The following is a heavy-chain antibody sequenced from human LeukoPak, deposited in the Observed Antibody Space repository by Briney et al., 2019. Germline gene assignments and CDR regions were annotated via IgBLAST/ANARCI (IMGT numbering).Heavy chain of an antibody. Sequence: GASVKVSCKASGYTFTSYAMNWVRQAPGQGLEWMGGIIPIFGTANYAQKFQGRVTITADESTSTAYMELSSLRSEDTAVYYCALREPSYWYYYMDVWGKGTTVTVSS. D-gene: IGHD1-14*01. J-gene: IGHJ6*03. CDR1: GYTFTSYA. CDR2: IIPIFGTA. V-gene: IGHV1-69*13. CDR3: ALREPSYWYYYMDV.